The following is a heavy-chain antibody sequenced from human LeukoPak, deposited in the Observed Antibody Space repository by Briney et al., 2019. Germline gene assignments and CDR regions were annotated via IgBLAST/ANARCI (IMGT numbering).Heavy chain of an antibody. D-gene: IGHD6-19*01. CDR2: INHSGST. CDR1: GGSFSGYY. Sequence: PSETLSLTCAVYGGSFSGYYWSWIRQPPGKGLEWIGEINHSGSTNYNPSLKSRVSISVDTSKNQFSLKLSSVTAADMAVYFCARDYVGVAGTFDYWGQGTLVTVSS. J-gene: IGHJ4*02. CDR3: ARDYVGVAGTFDY. V-gene: IGHV4-34*01.